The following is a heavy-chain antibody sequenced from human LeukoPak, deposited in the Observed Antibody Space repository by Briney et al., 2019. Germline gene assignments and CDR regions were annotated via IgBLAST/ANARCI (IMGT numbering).Heavy chain of an antibody. J-gene: IGHJ4*02. CDR2: IYSGGST. V-gene: IGHV3-66*01. Sequence: GGSLRLSCAASGFTVSSNYMSWVRQAPGKGLEWVSVIYSGGSTYYADSVKGRFTISRDDAKNTLYLQMNSLRAEDTAVYYCARGATCAYYQDYWGQGTLVTVSS. CDR3: ARGATCAYYQDY. CDR1: GFTVSSNY. D-gene: IGHD1-26*01.